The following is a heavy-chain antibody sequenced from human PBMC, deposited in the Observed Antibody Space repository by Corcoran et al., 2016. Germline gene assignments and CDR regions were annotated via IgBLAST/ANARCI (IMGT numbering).Heavy chain of an antibody. CDR2: IYYSGST. Sequence: QLQLQESGPGLVKPSETLSLTCTVSGGSISSSSYYWGWIRQPPGKGLEWIGSIYYSGSTSYNPSLKSRVTISVDTSKNQFYLKLSSVTAADTAVYYCARQEDSSGYYHLEYWGQGTLVTVSS. V-gene: IGHV4-39*01. J-gene: IGHJ4*02. D-gene: IGHD3-22*01. CDR1: GGSISSSSYY. CDR3: ARQEDSSGYYHLEY.